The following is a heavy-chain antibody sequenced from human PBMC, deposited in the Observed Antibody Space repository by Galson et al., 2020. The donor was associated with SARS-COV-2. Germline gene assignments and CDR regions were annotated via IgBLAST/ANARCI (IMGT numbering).Heavy chain of an antibody. D-gene: IGHD6-19*01. V-gene: IGHV3-7*01. Sequence: GESLKISCAVSGFPFSNYWMSWVRQAPGKGLEWVANIKQDGSEKYYVDAVEGRFTISRDNAKNSLYLQMNSLRAEDTAVYFCAVHQASGWGWGQGTLVTVSS. CDR2: IKQDGSEK. CDR3: AVHQASGWG. J-gene: IGHJ4*02. CDR1: GFPFSNYW.